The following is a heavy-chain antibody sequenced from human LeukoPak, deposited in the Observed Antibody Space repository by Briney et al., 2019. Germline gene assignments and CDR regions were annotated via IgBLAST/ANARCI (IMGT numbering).Heavy chain of an antibody. CDR3: ACGPMENWFDP. V-gene: IGHV4-34*01. Sequence: SETLSLTCAVHGGSFSGYSWSWIRQPPGKGLEWIGEINHIGSTNYNPSLKSRVTISVDTYKNQFSLNLNSVTAADTAVYYCACGPMENWFDPWGQATLVTVSS. CDR2: INHIGST. J-gene: IGHJ5*02. CDR1: GGSFSGYS. D-gene: IGHD1-1*01.